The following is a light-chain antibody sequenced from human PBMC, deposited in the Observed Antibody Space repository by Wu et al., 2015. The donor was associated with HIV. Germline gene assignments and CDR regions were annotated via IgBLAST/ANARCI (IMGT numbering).Light chain of an antibody. J-gene: IGKJ5*01. CDR3: QQYVSSIT. Sequence: EIVLTQSPDTLSASPGERATLSCRASQSVSRFLAWYQHKPGQAPRVLIYDTSNRAAGIPTRFSGSGFGTDFTLTISSLEPEDFAVYYCQQYVSSITFGQGTRLDIK. CDR1: QSVSRF. CDR2: DTS. V-gene: IGKV3-11*01.